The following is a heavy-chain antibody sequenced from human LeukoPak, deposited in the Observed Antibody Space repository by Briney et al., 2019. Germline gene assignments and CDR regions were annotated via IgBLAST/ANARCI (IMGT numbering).Heavy chain of an antibody. CDR1: GFTFGSYA. D-gene: IGHD2-2*01. CDR2: ISYDGSNK. V-gene: IGHV3-30-3*01. J-gene: IGHJ3*02. Sequence: PGRSLRLSCAASGFTFGSYAMHWVRQAPGKGLEWVAVISYDGSNKYYADSVKGRFTISRDNSKNTLYLQMNSLRAEDTAVYYCARVTKDIVVVPAAKRSGLSAFDIWGQGTMVTVSS. CDR3: ARVTKDIVVVPAAKRSGLSAFDI.